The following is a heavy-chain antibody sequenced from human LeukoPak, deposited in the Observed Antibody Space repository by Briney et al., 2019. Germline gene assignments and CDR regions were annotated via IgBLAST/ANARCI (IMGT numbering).Heavy chain of an antibody. Sequence: GGSLRLSCAASGFTFSSYGMHWVRQTPGKGQEGVAIIWSDGSNKYYADSVKGRFTISRDNSKNTLYLQMNSLRAEDTAVYYCARGSGSFSGGFDYWGQGTLVTVSS. J-gene: IGHJ4*02. V-gene: IGHV3-33*01. CDR1: GFTFSSYG. CDR2: IWSDGSNK. CDR3: ARGSGSFSGGFDY. D-gene: IGHD1-26*01.